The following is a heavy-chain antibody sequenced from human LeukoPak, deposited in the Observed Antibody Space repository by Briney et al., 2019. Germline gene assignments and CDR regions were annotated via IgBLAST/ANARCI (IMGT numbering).Heavy chain of an antibody. D-gene: IGHD1-14*01. CDR2: IYSGGST. CDR3: ARDSGIDAFDI. Sequence: PGGSLRLSCAASGFTFSSYEMNWVRQAPGKGLEWVSVIYSGGSTYYADSVKGRFTISRDNSKNTLYLQMNSLRAEDTAVYYCARDSGIDAFDIWGQGTMVTVSS. V-gene: IGHV3-66*01. J-gene: IGHJ3*02. CDR1: GFTFSSYE.